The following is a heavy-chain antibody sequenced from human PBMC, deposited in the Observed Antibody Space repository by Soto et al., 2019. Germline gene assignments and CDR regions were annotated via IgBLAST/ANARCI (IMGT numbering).Heavy chain of an antibody. CDR1: GGSISSGGYY. V-gene: IGHV4-31*03. CDR3: ARDVRDCSGGSCYLDYYYYYMDV. D-gene: IGHD2-15*01. Sequence: QVQLQESGPGLVKPSQTLSLTCTVSGGSISSGGYYWSWIRQHPGKGLEWIGYIYYSGSTYYNPSLKSRGNISVDTSKNQFSLKLSSVTAADTAVYYCARDVRDCSGGSCYLDYYYYYMDVWGKGTTVTVSS. CDR2: IYYSGST. J-gene: IGHJ6*03.